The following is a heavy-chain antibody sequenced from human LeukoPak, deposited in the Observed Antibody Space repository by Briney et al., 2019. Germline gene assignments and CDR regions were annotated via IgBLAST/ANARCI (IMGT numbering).Heavy chain of an antibody. CDR2: ISSSSSYI. CDR1: GFTFSSYS. J-gene: IGHJ4*02. CDR3: ARVRSGTSCYD. V-gene: IGHV3-21*01. D-gene: IGHD2-2*01. Sequence: GGSLRLSCAASGFTFSSYSMNLVRQAPGKGLEWVSSISSSSSYIYYADSVKGRFTISRDNAKNSLYLQMNSLRAEDTAVYYCARVRSGTSCYDWGQGTLVTVSS.